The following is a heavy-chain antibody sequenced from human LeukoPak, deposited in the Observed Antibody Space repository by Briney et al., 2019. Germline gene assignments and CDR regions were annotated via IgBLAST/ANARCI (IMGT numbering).Heavy chain of an antibody. V-gene: IGHV1-18*01. CDR3: ARDHSGSYSPFFDY. CDR1: GYTFTSYG. Sequence: ASVKVSCKASGYTFTSYGISWVRQAPGQGLEWMGWISAYNGNTNYAQKLQGRVTMTTVTSTSTAYMELRSLRSDDTAVYYCARDHSGSYSPFFDYWGQGTPVTVSS. D-gene: IGHD1-26*01. CDR2: ISAYNGNT. J-gene: IGHJ4*02.